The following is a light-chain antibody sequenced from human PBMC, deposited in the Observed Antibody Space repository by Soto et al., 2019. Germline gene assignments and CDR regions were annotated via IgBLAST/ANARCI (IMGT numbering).Light chain of an antibody. J-gene: IGKJ1*01. CDR3: QQSYSSPPT. CDR1: QIRLHSNGRNY. Sequence: DIVMTQSPLSLPVTPGEPASISCRSSQIRLHSNGRNYLDWYLQKPGQSPQLLIFAASSLQSGVPSRFSGSRSGPDFTLTISSLQPEDFATYYCQQSYSSPPTFGQGTKVDI. CDR2: AAS. V-gene: IGKV2-28*01.